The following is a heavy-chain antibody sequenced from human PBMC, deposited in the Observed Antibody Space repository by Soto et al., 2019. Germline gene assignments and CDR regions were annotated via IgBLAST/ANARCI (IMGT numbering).Heavy chain of an antibody. V-gene: IGHV3-33*08. CDR1: GFTFNTYA. CDR3: ARGDCTGAYCYSWPFNYGVDV. D-gene: IGHD2-15*01. J-gene: IGHJ6*02. Sequence: QVQLVESGGGVVQPGGSLRLSCTTSGFTFNTYAMSWVRQAPGKGLEWVAIIGNVESNKYYGDSVKGRFTISRDNSKNTLYLQMNSLRAEDTALYYCARGDCTGAYCYSWPFNYGVDVWGQGTTVTVSS. CDR2: IGNVESNK.